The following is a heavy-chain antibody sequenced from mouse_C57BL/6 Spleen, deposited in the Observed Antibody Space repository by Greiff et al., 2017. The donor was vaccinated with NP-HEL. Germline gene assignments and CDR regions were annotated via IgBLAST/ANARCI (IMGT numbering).Heavy chain of an antibody. CDR1: GYSFTDYN. J-gene: IGHJ4*01. CDR3: ATPLDDGGYYAMDY. V-gene: IGHV1-39*01. D-gene: IGHD2-12*01. CDR2: INPNYGTT. Sequence: VQLQQPGPELVKPGASVKISCKASGYSFTDYNMNWVKQSNGKSLEWIGVINPNYGTTSYNQKFKGKATLTVDQSSSTAYMQLNSLTSEDSAVYYCATPLDDGGYYAMDYWGQGTSVTVSS.